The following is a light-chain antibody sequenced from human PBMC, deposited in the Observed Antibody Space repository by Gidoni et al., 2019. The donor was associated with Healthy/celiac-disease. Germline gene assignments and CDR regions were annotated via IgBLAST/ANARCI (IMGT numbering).Light chain of an antibody. CDR3: QQYNRYSGT. J-gene: IGKJ1*01. V-gene: IGKV1-5*01. Sequence: DIQMTQSPSTLSASVGDRVTITCRASQSISSWLAWYQQKPGKAPKLLIYDASSLESGVPSRFSGSGSGTEFTLTISSLQPDDFATYYCQQYNRYSGTFGQXTKVEIK. CDR2: DAS. CDR1: QSISSW.